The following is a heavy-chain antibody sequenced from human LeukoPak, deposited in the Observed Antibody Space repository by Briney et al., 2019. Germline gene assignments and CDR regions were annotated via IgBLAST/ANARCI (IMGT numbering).Heavy chain of an antibody. CDR2: IYYSGST. D-gene: IGHD5-18*01. J-gene: IGHJ4*02. Sequence: SETLSLTCTVSGGSVSSGSYYWSWIRQPPGKGLEWIGYIYYSGSTNYNPSLKSRVTISVDTSKNQFSLKLSSVTAADTAVYYCARELWPNYFDYWGQGTLVTVSS. V-gene: IGHV4-61*01. CDR1: GGSVSSGSYY. CDR3: ARELWPNYFDY.